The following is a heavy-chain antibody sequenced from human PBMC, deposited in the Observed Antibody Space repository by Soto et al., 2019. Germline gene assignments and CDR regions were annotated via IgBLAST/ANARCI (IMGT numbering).Heavy chain of an antibody. CDR2: IIPILGIA. J-gene: IGHJ6*03. D-gene: IGHD2-15*01. CDR3: AGGYCSGGSCYPGYYYYMDV. Sequence: ASVKVSCKASGGTFSSYTISWVRQAPGQGLEWMGRIIPILGIANYAQKFQGRVTITADKSTSTAYMELSSLRSEDTAVYYCAGGYCSGGSCYPGYYYYMDVWGKGTTVTVSS. V-gene: IGHV1-69*02. CDR1: GGTFSSYT.